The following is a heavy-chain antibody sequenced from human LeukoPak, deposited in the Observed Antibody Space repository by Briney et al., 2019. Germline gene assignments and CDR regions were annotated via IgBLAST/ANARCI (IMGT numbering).Heavy chain of an antibody. CDR3: ARAGLTGIVVVPAAIPGDY. CDR1: GYTFTSYY. V-gene: IGHV1-46*01. J-gene: IGHJ4*02. Sequence: ASVKVSCKASGYTFTSYYMHWVRQAPGQGLEWMGIINPSGGSTSYAQKFQGRVTMTRDTSISTAYMELSRLRSDDTAVYYCARAGLTGIVVVPAAIPGDYWGQGTLVTVSS. CDR2: INPSGGST. D-gene: IGHD2-2*02.